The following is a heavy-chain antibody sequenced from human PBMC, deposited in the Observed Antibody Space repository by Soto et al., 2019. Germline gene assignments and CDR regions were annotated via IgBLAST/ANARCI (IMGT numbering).Heavy chain of an antibody. J-gene: IGHJ6*02. V-gene: IGHV3-15*07. CDR1: GFTFNNAW. Sequence: GGSLRLSCAASGFTFNNAWINWVRQAPGKGLEWVGRIKSKTDGGTTDYAAPVKGRFTISRDDSKNTLYLQMNSLKTEDTAVYYCTTDGAAAGYYYYGMDVWGQGTTVTVSS. CDR2: IKSKTDGGTT. CDR3: TTDGAAAGYYYYGMDV. D-gene: IGHD6-13*01.